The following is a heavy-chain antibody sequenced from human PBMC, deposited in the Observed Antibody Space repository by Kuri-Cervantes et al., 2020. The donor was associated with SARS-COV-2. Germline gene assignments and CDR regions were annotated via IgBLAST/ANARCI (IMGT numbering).Heavy chain of an antibody. J-gene: IGHJ6*02. D-gene: IGHD5-24*01. Sequence: ASVKVSCKASGYTFTSYYMHWVRQAPGQGLEWMGWINPNSGGTNYAQKFQGWVTMTRDTSISTAYMELSRLRSDDTAVYYCARKGYGEMYGMDVWGQGTTVTVSS. CDR2: INPNSGGT. V-gene: IGHV1-2*04. CDR1: GYTFTSYY. CDR3: ARKGYGEMYGMDV.